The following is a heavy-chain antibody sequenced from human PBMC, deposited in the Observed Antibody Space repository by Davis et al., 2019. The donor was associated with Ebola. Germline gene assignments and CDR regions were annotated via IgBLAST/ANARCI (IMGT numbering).Heavy chain of an antibody. CDR2: IYYAGTT. CDR1: GGSISSGSYY. D-gene: IGHD1-7*01. V-gene: IGHV4-61*01. CDR3: AKTLELAVSAFDY. Sequence: PSETLSLTCTVSGGSISSGSYYWTWIRQPPGKGLEWIGYIYYAGTTNCNPSLKSRVTISIAASKTQFSLNLRSLTAADTAVYYCAKTLELAVSAFDYWGQGISVTVSS. J-gene: IGHJ4*02.